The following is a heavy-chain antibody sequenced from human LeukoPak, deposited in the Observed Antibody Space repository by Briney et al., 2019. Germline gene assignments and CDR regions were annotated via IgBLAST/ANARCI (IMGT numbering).Heavy chain of an antibody. V-gene: IGHV3-66*01. CDR1: GVSVSSNF. J-gene: IGHJ5*02. Sequence: GGSLRLSCAASGVSVSSNFMIWVRQAPGKGLEWVSLIYSGGETSYADSVKGRFSISRDNSKNTLYLQMNSLRVEDTAVYYCTRGPPAVAINTYAWGQGTLVTVSS. CDR3: TRGPPAVAINTYA. CDR2: IYSGGET. D-gene: IGHD6-13*01.